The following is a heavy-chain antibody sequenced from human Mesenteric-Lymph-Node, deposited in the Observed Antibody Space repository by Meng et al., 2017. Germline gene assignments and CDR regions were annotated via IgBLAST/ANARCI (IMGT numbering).Heavy chain of an antibody. V-gene: IGHV4-59*08. J-gene: IGHJ5*02. CDR1: GGSISTYY. D-gene: IGHD3-10*01. CDR3: ARHLYIMIRGYGFDP. CDR2: IFYSGST. Sequence: QGKLQESGPGLRKPSETLSLTCTVSGGSISTYYWSWIRQPPGKGLEWIGYIFYSGSTNYNPSLKSRVTISVDTSKNQFSLKLTSVTAADTAVYYCARHLYIMIRGYGFDPWGQGTLVTVSS.